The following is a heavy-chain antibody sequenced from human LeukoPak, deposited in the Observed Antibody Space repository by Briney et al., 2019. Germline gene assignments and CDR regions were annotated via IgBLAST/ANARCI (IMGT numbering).Heavy chain of an antibody. CDR2: ISSSSSYI. CDR3: ARGHTLSAFDY. Sequence: GGSLRLSCAASGFTFSDSGMNWVRQAPGKGLEWVSFISSSSSYIYFADSMRGRFTISRDNAKHLVYLQMNSLRAEDTGVYYCARGHTLSAFDYWGQGTLVTVSS. J-gene: IGHJ4*02. D-gene: IGHD1-26*01. CDR1: GFTFSDSG. V-gene: IGHV3-21*01.